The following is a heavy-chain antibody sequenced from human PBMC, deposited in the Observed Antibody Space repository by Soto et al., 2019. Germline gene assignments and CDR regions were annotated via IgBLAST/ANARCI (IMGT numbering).Heavy chain of an antibody. D-gene: IGHD1-26*01. CDR2: IIRIFGTA. J-gene: IGHJ6*02. V-gene: IGHV1-69*12. CDR3: ASGVGAAPSSRYYYGMDV. Sequence: QVQLVQSGAEVKKPGSSVKVSCKASGGTFSSYAISWVRQAPGQGLEWMGGIIRIFGTANCAQKYQGRVTITADESTSTAYMERSSLRSEDTAVYYCASGVGAAPSSRYYYGMDVWGQGTTVTVSS. CDR1: GGTFSSYA.